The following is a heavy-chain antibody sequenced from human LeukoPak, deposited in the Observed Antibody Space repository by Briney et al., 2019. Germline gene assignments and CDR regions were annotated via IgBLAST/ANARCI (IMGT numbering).Heavy chain of an antibody. D-gene: IGHD5-12*01. CDR1: GGTFSSYA. J-gene: IGHJ4*02. CDR2: IIPILGIA. CDR3: ARTPIVAYYFDY. Sequence: SVKVSCKASGGTFSSYAISWVRQAPGQGLEWMGRIIPILGIANYAQKFQGRVTTTADKSTSTAYMELSSLRSEDTAVYYCARTPIVAYYFDYWGQGTLVTVSS. V-gene: IGHV1-69*04.